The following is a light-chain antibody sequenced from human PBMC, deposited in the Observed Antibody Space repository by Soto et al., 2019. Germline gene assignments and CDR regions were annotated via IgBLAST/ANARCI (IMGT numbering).Light chain of an antibody. CDR3: SSYTITNTYV. CDR2: DVS. Sequence: QSALTQPASVSGSPGQSITISCTGTSSDIGGYNYVSWYQQYPGNAPKLIIYDVSYRPSGVSNRFSGSKSGNTASLTISWLQAEDEAEYHCSSYTITNTYVFGTGTKLTVL. V-gene: IGLV2-14*01. J-gene: IGLJ1*01. CDR1: SSDIGGYNY.